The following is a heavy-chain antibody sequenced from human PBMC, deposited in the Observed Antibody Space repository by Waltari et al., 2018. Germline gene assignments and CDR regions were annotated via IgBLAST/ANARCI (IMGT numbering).Heavy chain of an antibody. CDR3: ARVGPYSTSYYFDT. CDR2: ISSGSDTI. CDR1: GFTLRSYT. Sequence: EVQLVESGGGLVQPGGSLKLSCATSGFTLRSYTRNWVRQAPGKGLEWVSYISSGSDTIYYADSVKGRFTISRDNAQNALYLEMNSLRGEDTAVYYCARVGPYSTSYYFDTWGQGTLVTVSS. D-gene: IGHD6-13*01. J-gene: IGHJ4*01. V-gene: IGHV3-48*01.